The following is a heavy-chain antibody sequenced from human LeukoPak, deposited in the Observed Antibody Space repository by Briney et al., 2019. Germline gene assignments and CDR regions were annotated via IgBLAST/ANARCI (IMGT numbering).Heavy chain of an antibody. CDR2: INHSGST. V-gene: IGHV4-34*01. Sequence: SSETLSLTCAVYGGSFSGYYWSWIRQPPGKGLEWIGEINHSGSTNYNPSLKSRVTISVDTSKNQFSLKLSSVTAADTAVYYCARGTRFYDILTGYKYNWFDPWGQGTLVTVSS. D-gene: IGHD3-9*01. CDR1: GGSFSGYY. CDR3: ARGTRFYDILTGYKYNWFDP. J-gene: IGHJ5*02.